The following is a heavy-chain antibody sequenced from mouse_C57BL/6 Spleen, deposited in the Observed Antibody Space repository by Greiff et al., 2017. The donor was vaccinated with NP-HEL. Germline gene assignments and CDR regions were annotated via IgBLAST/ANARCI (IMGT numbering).Heavy chain of an antibody. D-gene: IGHD2-1*01. Sequence: DVQLQESGPGLVKPSQSLSLTCSVTGYSITSGYYWNWIRQFPGNKLEWMGYISYDGSNNYNPSLKNRISITRDTSKNQFFLKLNSVTTEDTATYYCAREYYGNYWYFDVWGTGTTVTVSS. J-gene: IGHJ1*03. V-gene: IGHV3-6*01. CDR3: AREYYGNYWYFDV. CDR2: ISYDGSN. CDR1: GYSITSGYY.